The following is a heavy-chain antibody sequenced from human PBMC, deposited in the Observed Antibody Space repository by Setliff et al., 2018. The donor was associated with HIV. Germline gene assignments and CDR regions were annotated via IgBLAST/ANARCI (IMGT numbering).Heavy chain of an antibody. CDR1: ECPFISIA. Sequence: GGSLRLTSAATECPFISIAMTWVRQTPRKSLEWVSAVNAVGRTYYAGSLKGRFSIYRENAKNTLYLQVNSLRTDDTAVYSFAKGGLRYFDWLLDGDWDYWGQGTLVTVSS. CDR3: AKGGLRYFDWLLDGDWDY. D-gene: IGHD3-9*01. J-gene: IGHJ4*02. CDR2: VNAVGRT. V-gene: IGHV3-23*01.